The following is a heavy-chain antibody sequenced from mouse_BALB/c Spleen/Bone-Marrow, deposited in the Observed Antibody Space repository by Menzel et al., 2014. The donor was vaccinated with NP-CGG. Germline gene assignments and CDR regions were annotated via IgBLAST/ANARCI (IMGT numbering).Heavy chain of an antibody. CDR3: ASYYYGRAWFAY. J-gene: IGHJ3*01. Sequence: EVKLMESGAELVKPGASVKLSCTASGFNIKDTYMHWVKQRPEQGLEWIGRIDPANGNTKYDPKFQGKATITADTSSNTAYLQLSSLTSGDTAVYYCASYYYGRAWFAYWGQGTLVTVSA. V-gene: IGHV14-3*02. CDR2: IDPANGNT. CDR1: GFNIKDTY. D-gene: IGHD1-1*01.